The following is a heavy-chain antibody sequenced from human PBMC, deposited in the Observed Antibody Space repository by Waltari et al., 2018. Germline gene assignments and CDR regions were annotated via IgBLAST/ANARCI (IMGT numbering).Heavy chain of an antibody. CDR3: ARDTGGIAAAGTGFDY. J-gene: IGHJ4*02. CDR2: IYYSGST. Sequence: QLQLQESGPGLVKPSETLSLTCTVSGGSISSSSYYWGWIRQPPGKGLEWIGSIYYSGSTYYNPSLKSRVTISVDTSKNQFSLKLSSVTAADTAVYYCARDTGGIAAAGTGFDYWGQGTLVTVSS. CDR1: GGSISSSSYY. D-gene: IGHD6-13*01. V-gene: IGHV4-39*07.